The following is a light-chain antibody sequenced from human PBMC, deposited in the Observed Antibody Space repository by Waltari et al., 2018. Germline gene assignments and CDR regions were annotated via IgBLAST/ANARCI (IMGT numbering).Light chain of an antibody. CDR1: SSDVGGYKY. CDR2: EVS. V-gene: IGLV2-14*01. J-gene: IGLJ2*01. Sequence: QSALTQPASVSGSPGQSITISCTGTSSDVGGYKYVSWYQQHPGKAPKLMIYEVSNRPSGVSNRFSGSKSSNTASLTISGLQAEDEADYYCSSYTSSSTPHVVFGGGTKLTVL. CDR3: SSYTSSSTPHVV.